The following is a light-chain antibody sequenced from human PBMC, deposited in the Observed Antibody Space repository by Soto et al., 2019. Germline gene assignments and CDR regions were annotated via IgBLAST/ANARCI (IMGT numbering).Light chain of an antibody. CDR2: DVS. J-gene: IGLJ1*01. Sequence: QSVLTQPASVSGSPGQSITISCTGTSSDVGGYNYVSWYQQHPGKAPKLMICDVSNRPSGVSNRFSGSKSGNTASLTISGLQAEDEADYYCSSYTSSFYVFGTGTKVTVL. CDR3: SSYTSSFYV. V-gene: IGLV2-14*01. CDR1: SSDVGGYNY.